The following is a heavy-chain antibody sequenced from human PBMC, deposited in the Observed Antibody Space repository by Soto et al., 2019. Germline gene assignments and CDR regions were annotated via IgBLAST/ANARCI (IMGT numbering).Heavy chain of an antibody. CDR3: SYDSSGGDY. CDR1: GFAFSSAW. V-gene: IGHV3-15*01. Sequence: PGGSLRLSCAASGFAFSSAWMSWVRQAPGKGLEWVGRLKSEAAGGTTDYAAPVKGRFTISRDDSKNTLYLQMNSLKTDDTAVYYCSYDSSGGDYWGLGALVTVSS. D-gene: IGHD3-22*01. J-gene: IGHJ4*02. CDR2: LKSEAAGGTT.